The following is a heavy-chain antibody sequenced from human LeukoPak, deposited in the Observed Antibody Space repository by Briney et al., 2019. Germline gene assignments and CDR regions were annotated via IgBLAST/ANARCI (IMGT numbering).Heavy chain of an antibody. CDR3: ARDYGSGSIYYYYYYMDV. CDR1: GFTFSSYE. V-gene: IGHV3-48*03. Sequence: GGSLRLSCAASGFTFSSYEMNWVRQAPGKGLEWVSYISSSGSTIYYADSVKGRFTISRDNANNSLYLQMNSLRAEDTAVYYCARDYGSGSIYYYYYYMDVWGKGTTVTISS. J-gene: IGHJ6*03. D-gene: IGHD3-10*01. CDR2: ISSSGSTI.